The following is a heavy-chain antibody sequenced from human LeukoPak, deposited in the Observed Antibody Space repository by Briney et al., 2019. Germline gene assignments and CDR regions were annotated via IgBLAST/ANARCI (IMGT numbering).Heavy chain of an antibody. V-gene: IGHV4-34*01. CDR3: ARGGAAYSRATIGL. J-gene: IGHJ4*02. CDR1: GGSISGYY. CDR2: MNHSGGT. D-gene: IGHD5-12*01. Sequence: SETLSLTCDVHGGSISGYYWTWIRQPPGKGLEWIGEMNHSGGTNYNPSLKSRVTISVDTSKNQCSLKLSSVTAADTAVYYCARGGAAYSRATIGLWGQGTLVTVSS.